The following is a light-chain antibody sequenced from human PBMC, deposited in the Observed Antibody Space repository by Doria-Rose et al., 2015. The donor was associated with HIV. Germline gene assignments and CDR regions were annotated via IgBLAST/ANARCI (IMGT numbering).Light chain of an antibody. Sequence: TQSPGTLSLSPGEGATLSCRASQSFSSTYLAWYQQQPGQAPSLLIYDGSTRATGIPDRFSASGSGTDFTLTSNRLEPEDFALYYCHQYGTSWTFGQGTKVEI. CDR2: DGS. J-gene: IGKJ1*01. V-gene: IGKV3-20*01. CDR1: QSFSSTY. CDR3: HQYGTSWT.